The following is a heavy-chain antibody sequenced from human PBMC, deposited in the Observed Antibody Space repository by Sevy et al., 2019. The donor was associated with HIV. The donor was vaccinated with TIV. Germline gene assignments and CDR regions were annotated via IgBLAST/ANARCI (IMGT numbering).Heavy chain of an antibody. Sequence: GESLKISCAASGFTFSSYSMSWVRQAPGKGLEWVSGISGSGDRTNYAGSVKGRFTISRDNSKEKLYLQMNSPRAEDTAVYYCAKGGCSGGRCPYEEYFHHWGQGTLVTVSS. J-gene: IGHJ1*01. D-gene: IGHD2-15*01. CDR3: AKGGCSGGRCPYEEYFHH. V-gene: IGHV3-23*01. CDR1: GFTFSSYS. CDR2: ISGSGDRT.